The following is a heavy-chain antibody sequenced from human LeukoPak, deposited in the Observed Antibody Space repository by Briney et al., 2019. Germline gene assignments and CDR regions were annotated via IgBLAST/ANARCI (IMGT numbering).Heavy chain of an antibody. J-gene: IGHJ4*02. Sequence: GGSLRLSCAASGFTFSSYAMHWVRQALGKGLEWVAVISYDGSNKYYADSVKGRFTISRDNSKNTLYLQMNSLRAEDTAVYYCARDFGHDWGQGTLVTVSS. V-gene: IGHV3-30-3*01. CDR3: ARDFGHD. CDR2: ISYDGSNK. CDR1: GFTFSSYA. D-gene: IGHD3-10*01.